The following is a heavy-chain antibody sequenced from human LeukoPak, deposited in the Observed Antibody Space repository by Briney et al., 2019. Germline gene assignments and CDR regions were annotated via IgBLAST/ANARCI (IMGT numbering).Heavy chain of an antibody. D-gene: IGHD6-19*01. Sequence: SETLSLTFTVPGGSISSYYWSWIRQPPGKGLEWIGYIYYSGSTNYNPSLKSRVTISVDTSKNQFSLKLSSVTAADTAVYYCARVLGWQSGWPYYFDYWGQGTLVTVSS. CDR1: GGSISSYY. V-gene: IGHV4-59*01. CDR2: IYYSGST. J-gene: IGHJ4*02. CDR3: ARVLGWQSGWPYYFDY.